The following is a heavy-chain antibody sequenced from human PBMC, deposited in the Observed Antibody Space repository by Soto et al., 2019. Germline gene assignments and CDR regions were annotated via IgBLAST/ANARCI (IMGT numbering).Heavy chain of an antibody. Sequence: HEHLVQSGAEVKRPGASLKVSCKASGSSFTGYYIHWVRQAPGQGLEWMGWINPDSGATNYAQNFHGRVTLTSDTSISTASLDLTSLTSDDTAVYYCARGDYGTGGYPFPYFDYWGQGTLVIVSS. D-gene: IGHD2-8*02. V-gene: IGHV1-2*02. J-gene: IGHJ4*02. CDR2: INPDSGAT. CDR1: GSSFTGYY. CDR3: ARGDYGTGGYPFPYFDY.